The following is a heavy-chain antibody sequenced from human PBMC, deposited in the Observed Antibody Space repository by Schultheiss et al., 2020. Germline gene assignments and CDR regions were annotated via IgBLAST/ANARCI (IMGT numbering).Heavy chain of an antibody. CDR1: GGSISSYY. V-gene: IGHV4-34*01. Sequence: SQTLSLTCTVSGGSISSYYWSWIRQPPGKGLEWIGEINHSGSTNYNPSLKSRVTISVDTSKNQFSLKLSSVTAADTAVYYCAREMGSGSYPDYWGQGNLVTVSS. J-gene: IGHJ4*02. D-gene: IGHD3-10*01. CDR3: AREMGSGSYPDY. CDR2: INHSGST.